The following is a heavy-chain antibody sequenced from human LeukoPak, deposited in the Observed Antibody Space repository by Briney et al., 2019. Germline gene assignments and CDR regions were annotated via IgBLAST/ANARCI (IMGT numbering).Heavy chain of an antibody. Sequence: GGSLRLSCAASGFTFSSYGMHWVRQAPGKGLEWVAVIWYDGSNKYYAVSVKGRFTISRDNSKNTLYLQMNSLRAEDTAVYYCARDHYGGNSADYWGQGTLVTVSS. D-gene: IGHD4-23*01. CDR2: IWYDGSNK. J-gene: IGHJ4*02. CDR3: ARDHYGGNSADY. V-gene: IGHV3-33*01. CDR1: GFTFSSYG.